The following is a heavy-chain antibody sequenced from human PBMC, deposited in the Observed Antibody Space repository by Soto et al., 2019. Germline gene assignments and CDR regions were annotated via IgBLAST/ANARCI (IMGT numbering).Heavy chain of an antibody. CDR1: GYTFSGYA. Sequence: WASVKVSCKASGYTFSGYAIHWVRQAPGQRFEWMGWINGGNGDTKYLQKFQGRVTITRDTSASTSYMELTSLGSEDTAIYHCARGYCSSTSCQYYFDYWGQGTLVTVSS. CDR3: ARGYCSSTSCQYYFDY. J-gene: IGHJ4*02. V-gene: IGHV1-3*01. CDR2: INGGNGDT. D-gene: IGHD2-2*01.